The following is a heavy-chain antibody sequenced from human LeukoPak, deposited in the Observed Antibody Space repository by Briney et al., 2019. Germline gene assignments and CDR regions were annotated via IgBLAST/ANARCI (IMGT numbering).Heavy chain of an antibody. D-gene: IGHD3-3*01. V-gene: IGHV3-11*04. J-gene: IGHJ4*02. Sequence: AGGALRLFCAASGFTFNDYYMRWIRQAPGKGPEWVSYISRRRNTICSADSVKGRFTISRDNAKNSLYLQMNSLRAEDTAVYYCARVRYDFWSGLSHFDYWGQGTLVTVSS. CDR3: ARVRYDFWSGLSHFDY. CDR1: GFTFNDYY. CDR2: ISRRRNTI.